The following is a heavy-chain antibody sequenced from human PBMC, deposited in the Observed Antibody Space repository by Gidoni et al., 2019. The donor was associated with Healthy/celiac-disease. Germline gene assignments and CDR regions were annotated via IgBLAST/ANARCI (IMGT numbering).Heavy chain of an antibody. D-gene: IGHD3-10*01. J-gene: IGHJ4*02. CDR1: GYSFPSYW. V-gene: IGHV5-51*03. CDR2: IYPGDSDT. CDR3: ARPHRYYYGSGSPPSFDY. Sequence: EVQLVQSGAEVKKPGESLKISCKGSGYSFPSYWIGWVRQMPGKGLEWMGIIYPGDSDTRYSPSFQGQVTISADKSISTAYLQWSSLKASDTAMYYCARPHRYYYGSGSPPSFDYWGQGTLVTVSS.